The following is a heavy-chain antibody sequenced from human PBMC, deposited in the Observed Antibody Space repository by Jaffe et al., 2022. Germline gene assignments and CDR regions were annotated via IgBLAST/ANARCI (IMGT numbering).Heavy chain of an antibody. CDR1: GGSISSYY. J-gene: IGHJ6*03. CDR3: ARGISPNYYYYYMDV. CDR2: IYYSGST. Sequence: QVQLQESGPGLVKPSETLSLTCTVSGGSISSYYWSWIRQPPGKGLEWIGYIYYSGSTNYNPSLKSRVTISVDTSKNQFSLKLSSVTAADTAVYYCARGISPNYYYYYMDVWGKGTTVTVSS. D-gene: IGHD3-3*02. V-gene: IGHV4-59*01.